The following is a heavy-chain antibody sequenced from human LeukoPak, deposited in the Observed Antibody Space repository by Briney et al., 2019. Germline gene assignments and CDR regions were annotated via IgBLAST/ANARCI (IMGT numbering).Heavy chain of an antibody. CDR2: IYHTGNT. CDR3: ARAGGSSSPYYYYYMDV. Sequence: SETPSLTCAVAGYSISSGYYWAWIRQPPGRGLEWIANIYHTGNTYYDPSLNSRVTMSVDTSKNQFSLRLSSVTAAGTAAYYCARAGGSSSPYYYYYMDVWGKGTTVTVSS. V-gene: IGHV4-38-2*01. J-gene: IGHJ6*03. D-gene: IGHD6-6*01. CDR1: GYSISSGYY.